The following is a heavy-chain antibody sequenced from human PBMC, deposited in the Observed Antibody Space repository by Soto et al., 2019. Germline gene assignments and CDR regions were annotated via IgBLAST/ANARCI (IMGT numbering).Heavy chain of an antibody. V-gene: IGHV3-74*01. CDR3: ARVHCSGGSCAHFDY. CDR2: INTDGSDT. J-gene: IGHJ4*02. D-gene: IGHD2-15*01. CDR1: GFTFSSYW. Sequence: PGGSLRLSCAASGFTFSSYWMHWVRQAPGKGLVWVSRINTDGSDTTYADSVKGRFTISRDNAKNTLYLQMNSLRAEDTAVYYCARVHCSGGSCAHFDYWGQGTLVTAPQ.